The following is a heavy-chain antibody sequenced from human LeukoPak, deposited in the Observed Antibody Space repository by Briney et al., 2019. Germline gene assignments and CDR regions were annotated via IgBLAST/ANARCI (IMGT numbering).Heavy chain of an antibody. CDR1: GFTVNTNY. Sequence: GGSLRLSCAASGFTVNTNYMSWVRQAPGKGLEWVSIMHSSGSTYYADSVKGRFTFSRDNSKNTLYLQMNSLGAEDTAVYYCARGGVRGLGYWGQGTLVTVSS. J-gene: IGHJ4*02. CDR2: MHSSGST. D-gene: IGHD3-10*01. CDR3: ARGGVRGLGY. V-gene: IGHV3-53*01.